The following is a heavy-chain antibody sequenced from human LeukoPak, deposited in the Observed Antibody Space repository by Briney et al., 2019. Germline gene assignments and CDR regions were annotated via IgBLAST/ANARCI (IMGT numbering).Heavy chain of an antibody. CDR2: IYTSGST. D-gene: IGHD3-10*01. Sequence: PSETLSLTCTVSGGSISSYYWSWIRQPAGKGLEWIGRIYTSGSTNYNPSLKSRVTMSVDTSKNQFSLKLSSVTAADTAVYYCARDRKGNGSGSYYIRALDIWGQGTMVTVSS. CDR1: GGSISSYY. J-gene: IGHJ3*02. V-gene: IGHV4-4*07. CDR3: ARDRKGNGSGSYYIRALDI.